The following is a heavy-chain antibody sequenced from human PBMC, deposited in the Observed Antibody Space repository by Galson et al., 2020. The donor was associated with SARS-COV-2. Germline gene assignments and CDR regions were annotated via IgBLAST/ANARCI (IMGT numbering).Heavy chain of an antibody. CDR2: VSPDATIK. J-gene: IGHJ4*02. D-gene: IGHD1-1*01. Sequence: GGSLRLSCETSGFNFNIHWIHWVRRAPGQGLLWVSRVSPDATIKTYAASVAGRFTISRDNAKNAVFLQMDSLTVDDTGVYYCVRDNDLLLETGPHFEDWGQGILVTVSS. CDR3: VRDNDLLLETGPHFED. V-gene: IGHV3-74*03. CDR1: GFNFNIHW.